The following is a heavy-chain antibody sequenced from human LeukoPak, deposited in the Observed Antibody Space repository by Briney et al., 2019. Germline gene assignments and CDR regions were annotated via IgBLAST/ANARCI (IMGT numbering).Heavy chain of an antibody. V-gene: IGHV3-23*01. CDR3: AKVPPPGYSSGWYVAGGY. Sequence: PGGSLRLSCAASGFTFSSYAVSWVRQTPGKGLEWVSAISGSGGSTYYADSVKGRFTISRDNSKNTLYLQMNSLRAEDTAVYYCAKVPPPGYSSGWYVAGGYWGQGTLVTVSS. J-gene: IGHJ4*02. D-gene: IGHD6-19*01. CDR2: ISGSGGST. CDR1: GFTFSSYA.